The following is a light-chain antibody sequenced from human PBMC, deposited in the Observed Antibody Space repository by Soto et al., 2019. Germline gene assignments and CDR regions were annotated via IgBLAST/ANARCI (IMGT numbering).Light chain of an antibody. J-gene: IGLJ1*01. CDR1: SSQVGTYNL. V-gene: IGLV2-23*02. CDR3: CSYAGTNTYV. Sequence: QSVLTQPASVSGSPGQSIAISCTGTSSQVGTYNLVSWYQQYSGKAPKLMIYEVSKRPSGVSNRFSGSKSGNTASLTISWLQAEDEADYYCCSYAGTNTYVLGTGTKVTVL. CDR2: EVS.